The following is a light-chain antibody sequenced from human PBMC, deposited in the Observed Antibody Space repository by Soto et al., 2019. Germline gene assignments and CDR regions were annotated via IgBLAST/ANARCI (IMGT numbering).Light chain of an antibody. Sequence: AIQLTQSPSSLSASVGDRVTITCRASQGISSSLAWYQQKPGKAPKLLIYDASTLKSGVPSRFSGSRSGTDFTLAIGSLQPEDFATYYCQQFNSYPVTFGGVSRVEIK. CDR3: QQFNSYPVT. CDR1: QGISSS. V-gene: IGKV1-13*02. CDR2: DAS. J-gene: IGKJ4*01.